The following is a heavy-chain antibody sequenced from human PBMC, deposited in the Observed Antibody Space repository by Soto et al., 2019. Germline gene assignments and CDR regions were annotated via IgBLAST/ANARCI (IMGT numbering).Heavy chain of an antibody. CDR1: GFTFSSYA. Sequence: RLACAASGFTFSSYAMSWVRQAPGKGLEWVSAISGSGGSTYYADSVKGRFTISRDNSKNTLYLQMNSLRAEDTAVYYCAKGTTHIQFNWFDPWGQGTLVTVSS. J-gene: IGHJ5*02. CDR2: ISGSGGST. V-gene: IGHV3-23*01. CDR3: AKGTTHIQFNWFDP. D-gene: IGHD2-21*01.